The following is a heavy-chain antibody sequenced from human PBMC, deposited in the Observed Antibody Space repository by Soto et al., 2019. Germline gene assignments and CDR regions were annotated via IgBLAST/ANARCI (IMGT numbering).Heavy chain of an antibody. J-gene: IGHJ4*02. V-gene: IGHV1-18*04. D-gene: IGHD3-16*01. CDR1: GYIFSDYG. CDR3: AKRTSGTTWGESDY. Sequence: QVQVMQSGAEVKKPGDSVKVSCKTSGYIFSDYGLNWVRQAPGQGLEWMGWISGYSGNANLAQKFQGRVNMTTDKTTRTAYMELRRLRSDDTAVYYCAKRTSGTTWGESDYWGQGTLVTVSS. CDR2: ISGYSGNA.